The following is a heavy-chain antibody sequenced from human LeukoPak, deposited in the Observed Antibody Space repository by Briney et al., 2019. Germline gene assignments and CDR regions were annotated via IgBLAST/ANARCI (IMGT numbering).Heavy chain of an antibody. Sequence: SETLSLTCTVSGGSISSYYWSWIRQPPGKGLEWIGYIYYSGSTNYNPSLKSRVTISVDTSKNQFSLKLSSVTAADTAVYYCARDPYYYDSSGYYYSYGMDVWGQGTTATISS. D-gene: IGHD3-22*01. CDR2: IYYSGST. CDR3: ARDPYYYDSSGYYYSYGMDV. J-gene: IGHJ6*02. CDR1: GGSISSYY. V-gene: IGHV4-59*01.